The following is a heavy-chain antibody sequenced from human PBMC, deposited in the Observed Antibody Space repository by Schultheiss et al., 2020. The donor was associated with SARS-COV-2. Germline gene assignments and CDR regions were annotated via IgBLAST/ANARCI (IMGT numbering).Heavy chain of an antibody. V-gene: IGHV3-33*01. CDR2: IWYDGSNK. J-gene: IGHJ4*02. CDR3: ARDRRYKEYYFDY. Sequence: GGSLRLSCAASGFTFSSYGMHWVRQAPGKGLEWVAVIWYDGSNKYYADSVKGRFTISRENAKNSLYLQMNSLRAGDTAVYYCARDRRYKEYYFDYWGQGTLVTVSS. D-gene: IGHD1-14*01. CDR1: GFTFSSYG.